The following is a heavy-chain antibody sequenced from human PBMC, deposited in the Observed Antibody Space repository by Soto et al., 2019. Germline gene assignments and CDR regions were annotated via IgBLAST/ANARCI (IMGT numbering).Heavy chain of an antibody. J-gene: IGHJ6*02. Sequence: GASVKVSCKASGGTFSSYAISWVRQAPGQGLEWMGGIIPIFGTANYAQKFQGRVTITADESTSTAYMELSSLRSEDTAVYYCARVRRDGYNDYYYYGMDVWGQGTTVTVSS. V-gene: IGHV1-69*13. D-gene: IGHD5-12*01. CDR3: ARVRRDGYNDYYYYGMDV. CDR1: GGTFSSYA. CDR2: IIPIFGTA.